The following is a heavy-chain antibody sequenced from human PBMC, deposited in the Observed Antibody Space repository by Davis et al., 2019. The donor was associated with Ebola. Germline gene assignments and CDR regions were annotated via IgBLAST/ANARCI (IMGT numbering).Heavy chain of an antibody. V-gene: IGHV1-8*01. CDR3: ARGQANYYYYYGMDV. CDR1: GYTFTSYD. J-gene: IGHJ6*02. D-gene: IGHD5-12*01. CDR2: MNRNSGNT. Sequence: GESLKISCKASGYTFTSYDINWVRQATGQGLEWMGWMNRNSGNTGYAQKFQGRVTMTRNTSISTAYMELSSLRSEDTAVYYCARGQANYYYYYGMDVWGQGTTVTVSS.